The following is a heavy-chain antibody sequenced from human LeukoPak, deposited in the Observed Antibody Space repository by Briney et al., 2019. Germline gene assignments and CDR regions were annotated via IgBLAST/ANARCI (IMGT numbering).Heavy chain of an antibody. D-gene: IGHD3-22*01. J-gene: IGHJ3*02. CDR2: AADSGST. Sequence: SETLSLTCTVSGDSMSDYFWTWIRQPPGKGLEWIGYAADSGSTNYNPSLKSPVTISVDTSKNQFSLKLSSVTAADTAVYYCARERGYYDSSGYYYRGNAFDIWGQGTMVTVSS. V-gene: IGHV4-59*01. CDR3: ARERGYYDSSGYYYRGNAFDI. CDR1: GDSMSDYF.